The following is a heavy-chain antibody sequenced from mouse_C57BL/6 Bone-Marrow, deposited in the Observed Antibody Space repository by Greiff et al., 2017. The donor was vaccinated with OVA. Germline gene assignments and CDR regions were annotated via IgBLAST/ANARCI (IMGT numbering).Heavy chain of an antibody. Sequence: VQLQQSGAELVKPGASVKLSCKASGYTFTEYPIHWVKQRSGQGLEWIGWFYPGSGSIKYNEKFKDKATLTADKSSCTVYMELSRLTSEDSAVKFCERHEGPYYGSTPYYFDYWGQGTTLTVSS. CDR3: ERHEGPYYGSTPYYFDY. J-gene: IGHJ2*01. V-gene: IGHV1-62-2*01. CDR2: FYPGSGSI. D-gene: IGHD1-1*01. CDR1: GYTFTEYP.